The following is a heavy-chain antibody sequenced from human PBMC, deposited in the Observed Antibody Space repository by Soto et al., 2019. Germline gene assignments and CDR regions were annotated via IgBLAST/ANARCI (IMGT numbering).Heavy chain of an antibody. V-gene: IGHV1-3*01. Sequence: QVQLVQSGAEVKKPGASVKVSCKASGYTFTSYAMHWVRQAPGQRLEWMGWINAGSGNTKYSQKFQGRVTITRDTSASTAYMELSSLRSEDTAVYYCASIAVAGPRWFDPWGQGTLVTVSS. CDR3: ASIAVAGPRWFDP. CDR2: INAGSGNT. CDR1: GYTFTSYA. J-gene: IGHJ5*02. D-gene: IGHD6-19*01.